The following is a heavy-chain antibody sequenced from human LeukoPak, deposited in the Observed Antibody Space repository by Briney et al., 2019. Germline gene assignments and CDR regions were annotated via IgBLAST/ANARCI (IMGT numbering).Heavy chain of an antibody. Sequence: PSQTLSLTCTVSGGSISSGGYYWSWIRQHPGKGLEWIGYIYYSGSTYYNPSLESRVTISVDTSKNQFSLKLSSVTAADTAVYYCARTLRYPNWFDPWGQGTLVTVSS. CDR1: GGSISSGGYY. CDR3: ARTLRYPNWFDP. D-gene: IGHD3-9*01. J-gene: IGHJ5*02. CDR2: IYYSGST. V-gene: IGHV4-31*03.